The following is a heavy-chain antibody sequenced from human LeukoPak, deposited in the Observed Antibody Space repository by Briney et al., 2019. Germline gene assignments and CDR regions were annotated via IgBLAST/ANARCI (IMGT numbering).Heavy chain of an antibody. J-gene: IGHJ4*02. CDR3: AKAPVTTCRGAFCYPFDY. V-gene: IGHV3-30*02. D-gene: IGHD2-15*01. CDR1: GFTFSSYG. CDR2: IRYDGNNK. Sequence: PGGSLRLSCAASGFTFSSYGMHWVRQAPGKGLEWVAFIRYDGNNKYYADSVKGRFTISRDSSKNTLYLQMNSLRAGDAAVYYCAKAPVTTCRGAFCYPFDYWGLGTLVTVSS.